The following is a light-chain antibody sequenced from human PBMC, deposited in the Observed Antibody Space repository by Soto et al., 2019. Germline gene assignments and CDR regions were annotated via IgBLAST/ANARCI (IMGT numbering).Light chain of an antibody. Sequence: IVLTKSPGTLSLSPGEGATLSCRASQSISHKYLAWFQQKPGQAPRLLIHSVSTRATGAPDRFSGSGSGTDFTLAISRLEPEGFAVYYCQLYSGSPLTFGQGTKVEI. CDR1: QSISHKY. CDR3: QLYSGSPLT. V-gene: IGKV3-20*01. J-gene: IGKJ1*01. CDR2: SVS.